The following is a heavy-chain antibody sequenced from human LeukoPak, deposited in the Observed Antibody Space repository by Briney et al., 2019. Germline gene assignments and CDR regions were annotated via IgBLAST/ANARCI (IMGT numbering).Heavy chain of an antibody. CDR2: LNWNGGST. Sequence: PGGSLRPSCAASGFTFSSYGMSWVRQAPGKVLEWVSGLNWNGGSTGYTDSVKGRFTISRDNAKNSLYLQMNSLRAEDTAFYYCAREGAYCGGDCGGHDAFDIWGQGTMVTVSS. J-gene: IGHJ3*02. V-gene: IGHV3-20*04. CDR3: AREGAYCGGDCGGHDAFDI. D-gene: IGHD2-21*02. CDR1: GFTFSSYG.